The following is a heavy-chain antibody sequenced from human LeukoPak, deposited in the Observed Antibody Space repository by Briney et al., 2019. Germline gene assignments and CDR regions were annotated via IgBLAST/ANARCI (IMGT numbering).Heavy chain of an antibody. D-gene: IGHD3-22*01. CDR2: ISSSGSTI. CDR1: GFTFSSYE. J-gene: IGHJ4*02. V-gene: IGHV3-48*03. CDR3: ARETYYYDSSGYLFDY. Sequence: PGGSPRLSCAASGFTFSSYEMNWVRQAPGKGLEWVSYISSSGSTIYYADSVKGRFTISRDNAKNSLYLQMNSLRAEDTAVYYCARETYYYDSSGYLFDYWGQGTLVTVSS.